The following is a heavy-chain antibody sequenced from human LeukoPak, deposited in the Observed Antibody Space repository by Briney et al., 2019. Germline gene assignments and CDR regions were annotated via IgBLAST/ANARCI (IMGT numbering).Heavy chain of an antibody. CDR1: GFXFSSYG. D-gene: IGHD3-22*01. V-gene: IGHV3-33*01. J-gene: IGHJ3*02. CDR3: ARDAYYDSTGLSAFGI. Sequence: GGSLRLSCAVSGFXFSSYGIHWVRQAPGKGLEWVEVIRYDGSNKYYADSVKGRFTISRDNSKNTLYLQMNSLRAEDTAVYYCARDAYYDSTGLSAFGIWGQGTMVTVSS. CDR2: IRYDGSNK.